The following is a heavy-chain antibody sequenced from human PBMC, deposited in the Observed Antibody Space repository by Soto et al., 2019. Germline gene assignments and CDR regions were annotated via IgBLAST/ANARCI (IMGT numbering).Heavy chain of an antibody. J-gene: IGHJ4*02. V-gene: IGHV3-48*02. CDR3: AGSVEGHFDY. D-gene: IGHD6-19*01. CDR1: GFTFSVYS. Sequence: PGGSLRLSCVASGFTFSVYSMNWVRQAPGKGLEWFSYITSDTKTIKYADSVKGRFTISRDNAKNSVYLQMNSLRDEDTAVYYCAGSVEGHFDYWGQGTVVTVS. CDR2: ITSDTKTI.